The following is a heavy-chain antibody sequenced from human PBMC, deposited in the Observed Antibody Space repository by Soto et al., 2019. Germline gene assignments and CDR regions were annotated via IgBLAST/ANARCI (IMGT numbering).Heavy chain of an antibody. CDR2: ISSSSSYI. J-gene: IGHJ6*02. V-gene: IGHV3-21*01. CDR3: ARDRGHSYEESGFGYYYYGMAV. Sequence: GGSLRLSCAASGFTFSSYSMNWVRQAPGKGLEWVSSISSSSSYIYYADSVKGRFTISRDNAKNSLYLQMNSLRAEDTAVYYCARDRGHSYEESGFGYYYYGMAVWGQGTTVTVSS. CDR1: GFTFSSYS. D-gene: IGHD5-18*01.